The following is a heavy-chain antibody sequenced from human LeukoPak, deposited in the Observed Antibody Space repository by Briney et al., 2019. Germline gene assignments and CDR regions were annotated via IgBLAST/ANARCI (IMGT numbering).Heavy chain of an antibody. Sequence: GASVKVSCKASGYTFTGYYMHWVRQAPGQGLEWMGWINPNSGGTNYAQKFQGRVTMTRDTSISTAYMELSRLRPDDTAVYYCARIHRRDGYNFDYWGQGTLVTVSS. CDR2: INPNSGGT. CDR3: ARIHRRDGYNFDY. CDR1: GYTFTGYY. D-gene: IGHD5-24*01. J-gene: IGHJ4*02. V-gene: IGHV1-2*02.